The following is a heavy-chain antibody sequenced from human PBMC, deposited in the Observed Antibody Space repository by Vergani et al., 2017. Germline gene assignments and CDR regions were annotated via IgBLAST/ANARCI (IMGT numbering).Heavy chain of an antibody. CDR2: IYWNDDK. V-gene: IGHV2-5*01. Sequence: QITLTESGPTLVKPTQTLTLTCTFSGFSLSTSGVGVGWIRQPPGTALEWLALIYWNDDKRYSPSLKSRLTITKATSKNQVVLTMTNMDPVDTATYYCAHSSRRGYCSGGSCYSLGYWGQGTLVTVSS. CDR3: AHSSRRGYCSGGSCYSLGY. J-gene: IGHJ4*02. CDR1: GFSLSTSGVG. D-gene: IGHD2-15*01.